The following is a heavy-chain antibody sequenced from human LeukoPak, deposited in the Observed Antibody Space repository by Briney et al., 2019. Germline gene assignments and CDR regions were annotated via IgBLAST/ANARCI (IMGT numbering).Heavy chain of an antibody. CDR3: AKDLHYYGPGSSPQY. CDR2: ISYDGSTK. V-gene: IGHV3-30*18. D-gene: IGHD3-10*01. Sequence: GGSLRLSCEASGFTFSNYAMHWVRRAPGKGLEWVALISYDGSTKHYADSVKGRFTISRDNSKNTLSLQINSLRPEDTAVYYCAKDLHYYGPGSSPQYWGQGTLVTVSS. CDR1: GFTFSNYA. J-gene: IGHJ4*02.